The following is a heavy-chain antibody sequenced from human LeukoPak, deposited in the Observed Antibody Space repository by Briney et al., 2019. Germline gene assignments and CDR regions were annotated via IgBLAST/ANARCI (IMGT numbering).Heavy chain of an antibody. V-gene: IGHV1-46*01. Sequence: GESLKISCKASGYTFTSYYMHWVRQAPGQGLEWMGIINPSGGSTSYAQKFQGRVTVTRDMSTSTVYMELSSLRSEDTAVYYCAREEWELLPEPNWFDPWGQGTLVTVSS. CDR3: AREEWELLPEPNWFDP. CDR1: GYTFTSYY. CDR2: INPSGGST. D-gene: IGHD1-26*01. J-gene: IGHJ5*02.